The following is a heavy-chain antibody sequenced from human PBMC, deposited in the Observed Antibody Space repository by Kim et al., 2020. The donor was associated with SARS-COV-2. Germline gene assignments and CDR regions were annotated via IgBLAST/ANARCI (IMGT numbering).Heavy chain of an antibody. Sequence: GGSLRLSCAASGFTFSNAWMSWVRQAPGKGLEWVGRIKSKTDGGTTDYAAPVKGRFTISRDDSKNTLYLQMNSLKTEDTAVYYCTTVVPPMGVYYYYGMDVWGQGTTVTVSS. CDR1: GFTFSNAW. CDR3: TTVVPPMGVYYYYGMDV. CDR2: IKSKTDGGTT. V-gene: IGHV3-15*01. J-gene: IGHJ6*02. D-gene: IGHD2-2*01.